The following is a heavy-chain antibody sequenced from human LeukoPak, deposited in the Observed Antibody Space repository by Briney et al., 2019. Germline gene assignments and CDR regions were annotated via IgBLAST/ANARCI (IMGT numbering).Heavy chain of an antibody. J-gene: IGHJ4*02. CDR2: VNRDANST. CDR1: GFTFSSYW. Sequence: GGSLRLSCAASGFTFSSYWMHWVRQAPGKGLVWVSRVNRDANSTSYADSVKGRFTISRGNAKNTLYLQMNSLRAEDTAVYYCARDWCLDYWGQGTLVTVSS. CDR3: ARDWCLDY. D-gene: IGHD2-8*02. V-gene: IGHV3-74*01.